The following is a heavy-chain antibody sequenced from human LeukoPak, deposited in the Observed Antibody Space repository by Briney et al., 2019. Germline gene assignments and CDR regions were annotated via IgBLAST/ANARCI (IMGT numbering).Heavy chain of an antibody. CDR3: ARDFGHWELNGGYYFDY. CDR1: GFTFSRYW. J-gene: IGHJ4*02. D-gene: IGHD1-26*01. Sequence: GGSLRLSCAASGFTFSRYWMNWVRQAPGKGLEWVANIKEDGSEKYYVESVKGRFTMSRDNAKNSLYLQMNSLRAEDTAVYYCARDFGHWELNGGYYFDYWGQGTLVTVSS. CDR2: IKEDGSEK. V-gene: IGHV3-7*01.